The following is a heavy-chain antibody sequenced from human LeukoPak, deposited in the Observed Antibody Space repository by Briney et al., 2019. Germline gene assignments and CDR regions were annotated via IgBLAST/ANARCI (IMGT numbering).Heavy chain of an antibody. Sequence: ASVKVSCRASGYTFTSYGISWVRQAPGQGLEWMGWISAYNGNTNYAQKLQGRVTMTTDTSTSTAYMELRSLRSDDTAVYYCASSCSSTSCYAEGLGYWGQGTLVTVSS. CDR3: ASSCSSTSCYAEGLGY. D-gene: IGHD2-2*01. CDR1: GYTFTSYG. V-gene: IGHV1-18*01. J-gene: IGHJ4*02. CDR2: ISAYNGNT.